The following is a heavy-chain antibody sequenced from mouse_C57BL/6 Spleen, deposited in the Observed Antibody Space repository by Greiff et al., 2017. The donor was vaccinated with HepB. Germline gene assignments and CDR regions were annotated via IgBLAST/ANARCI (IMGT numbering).Heavy chain of an antibody. CDR1: GFSLTSYG. V-gene: IGHV2-6-1*01. Sequence: QVQLQQSGPGLVAPSQTLSITCTVSGFSLTSYGVHWVRQPPGKGLEWLVVIWSDGSTTYNSALKSRLSISKDNSKSQVFLKMNSLQTDDTAMYYCARHTRLYDYDQAMDYWGQGTSVTVSS. J-gene: IGHJ4*01. CDR3: ARHTRLYDYDQAMDY. D-gene: IGHD2-4*01. CDR2: IWSDGST.